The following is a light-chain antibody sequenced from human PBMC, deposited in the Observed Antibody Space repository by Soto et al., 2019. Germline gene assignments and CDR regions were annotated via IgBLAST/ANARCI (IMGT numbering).Light chain of an antibody. CDR1: QTIDSW. CDR3: QQYNDWPLT. CDR2: KAS. J-gene: IGKJ4*01. V-gene: IGKV1-5*03. Sequence: DIQMTQSPSTLSASVGDRVTITCRASQTIDSWLAWYQQRPGKPPNLLIYKASTLASGVPSRFSGSGSGTEFTLTIGSLQSEDFALYYCQQYNDWPLTFGGGTKVDIK.